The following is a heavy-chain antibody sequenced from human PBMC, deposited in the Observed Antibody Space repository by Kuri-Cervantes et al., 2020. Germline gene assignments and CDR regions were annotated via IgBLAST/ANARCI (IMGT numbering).Heavy chain of an antibody. CDR3: AIDRGGCSGGSCSSDYFDD. CDR1: GFTFSSYG. D-gene: IGHD2-15*01. J-gene: IGHJ4*02. V-gene: IGHV3-33*03. Sequence: GESLKISCAASGFTFSSYGMHWVRQAPGKGLEWVAVIWYDGSNKYYADSVKGRFTISRDNSKNTLHLQMNSLRVEDTAVYYCAIDRGGCSGGSCSSDYFDDWGQGTLVTVSS. CDR2: IWYDGSNK.